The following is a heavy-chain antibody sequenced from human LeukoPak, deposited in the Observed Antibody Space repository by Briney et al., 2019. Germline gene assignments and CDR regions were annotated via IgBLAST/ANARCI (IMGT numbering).Heavy chain of an antibody. D-gene: IGHD6-13*01. CDR3: ARATSIAAAGKGTNWFDP. CDR2: INPNSGGT. CDR1: GYTFTGYY. Sequence: ASVKVSCKASGYTFTGYYMHWVRQAPGQGLEWMGWINPNSGGTNYAQKFQGWVTMTRDTSISTAYMELSRLRSDDTAVYYCARATSIAAAGKGTNWFDPWGQGTLVTVSS. V-gene: IGHV1-2*04. J-gene: IGHJ5*02.